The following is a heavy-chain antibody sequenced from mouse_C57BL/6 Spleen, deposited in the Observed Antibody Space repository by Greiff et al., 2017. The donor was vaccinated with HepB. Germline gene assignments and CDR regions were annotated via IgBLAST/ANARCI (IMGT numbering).Heavy chain of an antibody. J-gene: IGHJ2*01. V-gene: IGHV14-1*01. Sequence: DVKLQESGAELVRPGASVKLSCTASGFNIKDYYMHWVKQRPEQGLEWIGRIDPEDGDTEYAPKFQGKATMTADTSSNTAYLQLSSLTSEDTAVYYCTIYYGNYVRYFDYWGQGTTLTVSS. CDR1: GFNIKDYY. D-gene: IGHD2-1*01. CDR3: TIYYGNYVRYFDY. CDR2: IDPEDGDT.